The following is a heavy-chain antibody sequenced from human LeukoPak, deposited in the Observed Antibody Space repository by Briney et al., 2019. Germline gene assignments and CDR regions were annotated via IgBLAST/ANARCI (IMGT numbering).Heavy chain of an antibody. CDR2: INSDGINT. CDR1: GFTFSNYW. CDR3: ARDLGQYYDTSDNWFDP. V-gene: IGHV3-74*01. Sequence: GGFLRLSCAASGFTFSNYWMHWVRQAPGKGLVWVSRINSDGINTSYADSVKGRFTISRDNAKNTLNLQMNSLRAEDTAVYYCARDLGQYYDTSDNWFDPWGQGTLVTVSS. J-gene: IGHJ5*02. D-gene: IGHD3-22*01.